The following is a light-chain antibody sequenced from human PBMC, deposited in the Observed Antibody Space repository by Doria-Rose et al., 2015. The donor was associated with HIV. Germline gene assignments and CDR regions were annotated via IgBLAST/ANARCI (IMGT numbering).Light chain of an antibody. CDR1: QSFSSTY. Sequence: EIVLTQSPGTLSLSPGERATLSCRASQSFSSTYLAWYQQKPVQAPSLLIYDGSTRATGIPGRCSASGSGTDFTLTINRLEPEDFALYYGHQYGTSWTFGQGTKVEI. J-gene: IGKJ1*01. V-gene: IGKV3-20*01. CDR2: DGS. CDR3: HQYGTSWT.